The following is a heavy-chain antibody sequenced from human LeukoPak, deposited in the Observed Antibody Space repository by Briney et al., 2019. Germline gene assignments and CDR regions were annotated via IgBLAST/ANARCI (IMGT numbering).Heavy chain of an antibody. CDR2: INISDETT. Sequence: GGSLRLSCAASGFTFSAYSMNWVRQAPGKGLEWVSGINISDETTYYADSVKGRFTISRDISRSTLYLQMNSLRVEDTAIYYCAKETNIPGLIIALDYWGQGTLVTVS. CDR3: AKETNIPGLIIALDY. D-gene: IGHD3-10*01. CDR1: GFTFSAYS. V-gene: IGHV3-23*01. J-gene: IGHJ4*02.